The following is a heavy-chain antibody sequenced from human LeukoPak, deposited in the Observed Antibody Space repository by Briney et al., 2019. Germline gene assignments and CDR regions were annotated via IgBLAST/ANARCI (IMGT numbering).Heavy chain of an antibody. J-gene: IGHJ4*02. CDR1: GDTVSSNSAA. V-gene: IGHV6-1*01. D-gene: IGHD1-26*01. CDR2: TYYRSKWYD. Sequence: SQTLSLTCAISGDTVSSNSAAWNWIRQSPSRGLEWLGRTYYRSKWYDDYAVSVIGRITINPDTSKNQFSLQLNSVTPEYTAVYYCARGGSHSFDYWGQGTLVTVSS. CDR3: ARGGSHSFDY.